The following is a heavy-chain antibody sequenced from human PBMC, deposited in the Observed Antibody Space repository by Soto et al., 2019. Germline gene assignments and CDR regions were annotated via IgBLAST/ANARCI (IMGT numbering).Heavy chain of an antibody. V-gene: IGHV5-51*01. Sequence: PGESLKISCKGSGYSFTSYWIGWVRQMPGKGLEWMGIIYPGDSDTRYSPSFQGQVTISADKSISTAYLQWSSLKASDTAMYYCARQAVPTIFGVVIISTWFDPWGQGTLVTVSS. CDR2: IYPGDSDT. D-gene: IGHD3-3*01. CDR3: ARQAVPTIFGVVIISTWFDP. J-gene: IGHJ5*02. CDR1: GYSFTSYW.